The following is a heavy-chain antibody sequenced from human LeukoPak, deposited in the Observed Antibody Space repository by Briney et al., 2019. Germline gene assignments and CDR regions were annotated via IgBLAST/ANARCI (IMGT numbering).Heavy chain of an antibody. CDR2: ISYDGSNK. Sequence: GRSLRLSCAASGFTFSSYAMHWVRQAPGKGLEWVAVISYDGSNKYYADSVKGRFTISRDNSKNTLYLQMNSLRAEDTAVYYCAKDWSAGGDLPSYNWFDPWGQGTLVTVSS. CDR3: AKDWSAGGDLPSYNWFDP. D-gene: IGHD3-3*01. CDR1: GFTFSSYA. V-gene: IGHV3-30-3*01. J-gene: IGHJ5*02.